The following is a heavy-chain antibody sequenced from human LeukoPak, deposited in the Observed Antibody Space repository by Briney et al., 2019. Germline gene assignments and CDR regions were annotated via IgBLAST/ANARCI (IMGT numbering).Heavy chain of an antibody. V-gene: IGHV3-23*01. D-gene: IGHD4-11*01. CDR3: AKDYSNYDPYYYYYYMDV. Sequence: AGGSLRLSCAAPGFTFSSYAMSWVRQAPGKGLEWVSAISGSGGSTYYADSVKGRFTISRDNSKNTLYLQMNSLRAEDTAVYYCAKDYSNYDPYYYYYYMDVWGKGTTVTVSS. CDR1: GFTFSSYA. CDR2: ISGSGGST. J-gene: IGHJ6*03.